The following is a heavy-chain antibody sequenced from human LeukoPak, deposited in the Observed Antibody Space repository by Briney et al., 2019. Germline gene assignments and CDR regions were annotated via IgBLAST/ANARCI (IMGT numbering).Heavy chain of an antibody. CDR2: IYSDGSSY. CDR3: AKTKYSGHAIDY. V-gene: IGHV3-74*03. Sequence: GGSLRLSCAASGFTFSSYWMHWVRQAPGKGLVWVSRIYSDGSSYTADSVKGRFTISRDNAKNTLYLQMDSLRAEDTAVYYCAKTKYSGHAIDYWGQGTLVPVSS. J-gene: IGHJ4*02. D-gene: IGHD1-26*01. CDR1: GFTFSSYW.